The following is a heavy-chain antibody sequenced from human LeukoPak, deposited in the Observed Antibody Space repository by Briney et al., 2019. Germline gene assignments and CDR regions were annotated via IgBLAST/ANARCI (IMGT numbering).Heavy chain of an antibody. V-gene: IGHV1-24*01. CDR2: FDPEDGET. J-gene: IGHJ3*02. Sequence: ASVKVSCKVSGYTLTELSMHWVRQAPGKGLEWMGGFDPEDGETIYAQKFQGRVTMTEDTSTDTAYMELSSLRSGDTAGCYWATVLPSMVREPNAFAIWGQGTMVNVSS. D-gene: IGHD3-10*01. CDR3: ATVLPSMVREPNAFAI. CDR1: GYTLTELS.